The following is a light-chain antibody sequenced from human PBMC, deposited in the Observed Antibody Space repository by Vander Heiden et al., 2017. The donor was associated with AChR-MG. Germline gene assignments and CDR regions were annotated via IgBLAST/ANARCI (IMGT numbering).Light chain of an antibody. V-gene: IGKV3-20*01. J-gene: IGKJ2*01. CDR3: LLYGSSPPYT. CDR2: GAS. CDR1: QTVTSTY. Sequence: VLTQSPGTLSLSPGERATVSCRASQTVTSTYIAWYQQKPGQAPRLLIYGASTRATGIPDRFSGSGSGTDFILTITRLEPEDSAVYYCLLYGSSPPYTFGQGTRLEIK.